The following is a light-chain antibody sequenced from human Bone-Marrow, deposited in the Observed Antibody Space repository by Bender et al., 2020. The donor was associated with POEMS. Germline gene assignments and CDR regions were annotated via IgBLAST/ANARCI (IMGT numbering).Light chain of an antibody. CDR1: SSDVGASKY. V-gene: IGLV2-11*01. CDR3: QTWDSSTYVV. J-gene: IGLJ2*01. Sequence: QSALTQPRSVSGSPGQSVAISCTGTSSDVGASKYVSWYQHHPGKAPKLMIFDVSQRPSGVPDRFSGSKSGNTASLIISGAQPMDEADYYCQTWDSSTYVVFGGGTTLTVL. CDR2: DVS.